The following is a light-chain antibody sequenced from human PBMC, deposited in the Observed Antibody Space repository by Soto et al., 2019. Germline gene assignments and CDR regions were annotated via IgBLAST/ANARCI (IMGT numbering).Light chain of an antibody. CDR3: QQRMGRPPIT. CDR2: DAS. J-gene: IGKJ5*01. V-gene: IGKV3-11*01. Sequence: EIVLTQSPATLSLSPGERATLSCRASQSVTKYLVWYQQKPGQAPRLLIYDASMRATGVPARFSGSGSGTDFTLPISSLEPEEFAVYYCQQRMGRPPITFGQGTRLEIK. CDR1: QSVTKY.